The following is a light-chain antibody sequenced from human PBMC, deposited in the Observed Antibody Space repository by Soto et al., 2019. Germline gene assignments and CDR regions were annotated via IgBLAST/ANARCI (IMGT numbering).Light chain of an antibody. J-gene: IGKJ5*01. Sequence: DIQMTQSPSAMSASVGDTVTITCRASQGISNYLAWFQQKPGKVPERLIFGASSLQSGVPSRFSGSGSGTEFTLTISGLLPEDFAAYHCQQLYTLPFTFGQGTRLEIK. V-gene: IGKV1-17*03. CDR2: GAS. CDR1: QGISNY. CDR3: QQLYTLPFT.